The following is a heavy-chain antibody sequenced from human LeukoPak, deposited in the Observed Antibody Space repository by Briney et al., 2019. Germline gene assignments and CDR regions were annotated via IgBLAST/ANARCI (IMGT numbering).Heavy chain of an antibody. Sequence: PGGSLRLSCAASGFTFSSYGMHWVRQAPGKGLEWVAVIWYDGSNKYYADSVKGRFTISRDNSKNTLYLQMNSLRAEDTAVYYCARVLVVPAAICFDYWGQGTLVTVSS. CDR2: IWYDGSNK. J-gene: IGHJ4*02. CDR1: GFTFSSYG. CDR3: ARVLVVPAAICFDY. V-gene: IGHV3-33*01. D-gene: IGHD2-2*01.